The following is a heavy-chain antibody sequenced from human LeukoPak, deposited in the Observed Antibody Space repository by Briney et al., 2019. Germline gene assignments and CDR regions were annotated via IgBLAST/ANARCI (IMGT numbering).Heavy chain of an antibody. D-gene: IGHD4-17*01. J-gene: IGHJ4*02. Sequence: GGSLRLSCAASGFTFSSYWMSWVRQAPGKGLVWVSRINSDGINTSYADSVKGRFTISRDNAKNLLYLDMNSLRAEDTAVYYCARGHTAVTRHFDFWGQGTLVTVSS. CDR3: ARGHTAVTRHFDF. CDR1: GFTFSSYW. CDR2: INSDGINT. V-gene: IGHV3-74*01.